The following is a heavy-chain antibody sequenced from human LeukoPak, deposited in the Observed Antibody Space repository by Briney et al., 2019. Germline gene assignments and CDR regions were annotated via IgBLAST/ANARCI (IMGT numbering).Heavy chain of an antibody. J-gene: IGHJ4*02. V-gene: IGHV4-34*01. CDR2: INHSGST. CDR1: GGSFSGYY. D-gene: IGHD6-19*01. CDR3: ARAQYSSGWYADY. Sequence: SETLSLTCAVYGGSFSGYYWSWIRQPPGKGLEWIGEINHSGSTNYNPSLKSRVTISVDTSKNQFSLKLSSVTAADTAVNYCARAQYSSGWYADYWGQGTLVTVSS.